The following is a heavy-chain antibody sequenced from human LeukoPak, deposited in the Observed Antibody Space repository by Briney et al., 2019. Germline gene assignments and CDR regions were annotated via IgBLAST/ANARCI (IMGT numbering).Heavy chain of an antibody. Sequence: GASVKVSCKASGYTFTSYDINWVRQATGQGLEWMGWMNPNCGNTGYAQKFQGRVTMTRNTSVSTAYMELSSLRSEDTAVYYCARGRRYYDAWIGYDGSHYYYMDVWGKGTTVTVSS. CDR2: MNPNCGNT. CDR3: ARGRRYYDAWIGYDGSHYYYMDV. V-gene: IGHV1-8*01. CDR1: GYTFTSYD. D-gene: IGHD3-3*01. J-gene: IGHJ6*03.